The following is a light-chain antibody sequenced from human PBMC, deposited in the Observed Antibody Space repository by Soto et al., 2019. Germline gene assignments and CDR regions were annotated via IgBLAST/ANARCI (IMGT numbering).Light chain of an antibody. CDR1: QSVSRK. J-gene: IGKJ5*01. Sequence: EILMTQSPATVSVSPGERATLSCRASQSVSRKLAWYQHKPGQAPRLLIYDTSTRAADIPARFSGSGSGTDFTLTISSLQSEDVAVYYCQQYNHWRSISFGQGTRLETK. CDR2: DTS. CDR3: QQYNHWRSIS. V-gene: IGKV3-15*01.